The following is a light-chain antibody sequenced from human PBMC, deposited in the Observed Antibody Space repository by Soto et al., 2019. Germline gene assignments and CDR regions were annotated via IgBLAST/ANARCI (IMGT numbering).Light chain of an antibody. CDR3: QQYNSYSQT. CDR2: AAS. Sequence: DIQMTQSPSSLSASVGDRVTITCRASETISTFLNWYQQKPGKAPKVLIFAASSLQSGVPSRFSGSGSGTEFTLTISSLQPDDFATYYCQQYNSYSQTFGQGTKADI. CDR1: ETISTF. V-gene: IGKV1-5*01. J-gene: IGKJ1*01.